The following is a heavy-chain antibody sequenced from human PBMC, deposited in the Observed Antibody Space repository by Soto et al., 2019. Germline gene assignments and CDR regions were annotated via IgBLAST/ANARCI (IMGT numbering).Heavy chain of an antibody. Sequence: QVQLVQSGAEVKKAGASVKVSCKASGYTLTSYDINWVRQATGQGLEWMGWMNPNSGNTGYAQKFQGRVTMTRNTSISTAYMELSSLRSEDTAVYYCARGGYDSSGYYSYYFDYWGQGTQVTVSS. D-gene: IGHD3-22*01. CDR3: ARGGYDSSGYYSYYFDY. CDR2: MNPNSGNT. CDR1: GYTLTSYD. J-gene: IGHJ4*02. V-gene: IGHV1-8*01.